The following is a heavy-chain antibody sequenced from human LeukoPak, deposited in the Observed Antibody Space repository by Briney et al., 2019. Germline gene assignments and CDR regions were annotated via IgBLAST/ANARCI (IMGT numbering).Heavy chain of an antibody. D-gene: IGHD3-3*01. CDR3: ARSLWNNYEGY. CDR2: INGGGTTI. CDR1: GFTFSSYS. V-gene: IGHV3-48*02. Sequence: GGSLRLSCAASGFTFSSYSMNWVRRAPGKGLEWLSYINGGGTTIYYADSVKGRFTISRDNAKNSLYLQMNSLRHEDTAVYYCARSLWNNYEGYWGQGTLVTVSS. J-gene: IGHJ4*02.